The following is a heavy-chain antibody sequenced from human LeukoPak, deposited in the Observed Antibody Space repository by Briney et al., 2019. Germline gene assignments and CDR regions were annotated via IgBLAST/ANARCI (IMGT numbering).Heavy chain of an antibody. Sequence: GASVKVSCKASGYTFTSYGISWVRQAPGQGLEWMGWISAYNGNTNYAQKLQGRVTMTTDTSTSTAYMELRSLRSDDTAVYYCARELSGWGYYGDYLPGYFDLWGRGTLVTVSS. D-gene: IGHD4-17*01. CDR1: GYTFTSYG. J-gene: IGHJ2*01. CDR3: ARELSGWGYYGDYLPGYFDL. CDR2: ISAYNGNT. V-gene: IGHV1-18*01.